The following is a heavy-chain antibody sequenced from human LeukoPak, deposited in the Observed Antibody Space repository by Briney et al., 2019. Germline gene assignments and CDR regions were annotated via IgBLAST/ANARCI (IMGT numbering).Heavy chain of an antibody. CDR2: ISYDGSSK. D-gene: IGHD3-10*01. CDR3: ARDGFPGHDY. Sequence: GRSLRLSCAASGFTFSSYGMHWVRQAPGKGLEWVAVISYDGSSKYYADSVKGRFTISRDNSKNTLYLQMNSLRAEDTAVYCCARDGFPGHDYWGQGTLVTVSS. J-gene: IGHJ4*02. CDR1: GFTFSSYG. V-gene: IGHV3-30*03.